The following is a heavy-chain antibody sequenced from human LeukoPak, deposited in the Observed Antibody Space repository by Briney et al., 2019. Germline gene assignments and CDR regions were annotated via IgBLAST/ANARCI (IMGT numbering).Heavy chain of an antibody. J-gene: IGHJ4*02. D-gene: IGHD1-26*01. CDR1: GFTFSSYS. CDR3: ARARGNYYLFFDS. CDR2: ISSSSSSM. Sequence: PGGSLRLSCAASGFTFSSYSMNWVRQAPGKGLEWVSYISSSSSSMYYADSVKGRFTISRGNAKNSLYLQMNSLRAEDTAVYYCARARGNYYLFFDSWGQGTLVTVSS. V-gene: IGHV3-48*04.